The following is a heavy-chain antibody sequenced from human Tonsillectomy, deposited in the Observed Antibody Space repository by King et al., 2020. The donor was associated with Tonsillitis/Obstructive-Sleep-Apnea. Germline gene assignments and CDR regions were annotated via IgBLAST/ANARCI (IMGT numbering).Heavy chain of an antibody. CDR1: GGSISSSSYY. CDR2: IYYSGST. CDR3: ARHLYCSSTSCRMYNWFDP. V-gene: IGHV4-39*01. Sequence: QLQESGPGLVKPSETLSLTCTVSGGSISSSSYYWGWIRQPPGQGLEWIGSIYYSGSTYYNPSLKSRVTISVDTSKNQFSLKLSSVTAADTAVYYCARHLYCSSTSCRMYNWFDPWGQGTLVTVSS. D-gene: IGHD2-2*01. J-gene: IGHJ5*02.